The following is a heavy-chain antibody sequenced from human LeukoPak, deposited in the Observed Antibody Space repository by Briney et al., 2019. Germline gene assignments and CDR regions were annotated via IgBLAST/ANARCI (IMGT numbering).Heavy chain of an antibody. Sequence: ASVKVSCKASGYSISSYAMNWVRQAPGQGLEWMGWINTDTGYPTYAQGFTGRFVFSLDTPASTAYLQISSLKAEDTAIYYCAREAASGTAVDYWGQGTLVTVSS. CDR1: GYSISSYA. J-gene: IGHJ4*02. CDR2: INTDTGYP. CDR3: AREAASGTAVDY. V-gene: IGHV7-4-1*02. D-gene: IGHD1/OR15-1a*01.